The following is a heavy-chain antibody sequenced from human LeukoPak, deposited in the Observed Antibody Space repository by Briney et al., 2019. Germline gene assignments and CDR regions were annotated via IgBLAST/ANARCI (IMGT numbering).Heavy chain of an antibody. V-gene: IGHV3-48*04. CDR3: ARVGEYSSGWYNGHFDY. Sequence: GGSLRLSCAASGFTLNSYSLNWVRQAPGKGLEWLSYISSSSTTIYYADSVKGRFTISRDNAKNSLYLQMNSLRAEDTAVYYCARVGEYSSGWYNGHFDYWGQGTLVTVSS. CDR2: ISSSSTTI. D-gene: IGHD6-19*01. CDR1: GFTLNSYS. J-gene: IGHJ4*02.